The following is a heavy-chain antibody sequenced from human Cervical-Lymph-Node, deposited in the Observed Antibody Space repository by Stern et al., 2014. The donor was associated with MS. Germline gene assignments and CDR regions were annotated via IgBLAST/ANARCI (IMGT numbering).Heavy chain of an antibody. Sequence: QVQLQESGPGLVKPSETLSLTCTVSGGAVSDYYWTWIRQRPGKGLEWIGYISDTGTTNYNPSLHSRVTITLDTSQNQVSLRLRSVTAADTAVYYCARDPSTTASDWFFDLWGSGSLVTVSS. CDR1: GGAVSDYY. CDR2: ISDTGTT. CDR3: ARDPSTTASDWFFDL. V-gene: IGHV4-59*02. D-gene: IGHD2-21*02. J-gene: IGHJ2*01.